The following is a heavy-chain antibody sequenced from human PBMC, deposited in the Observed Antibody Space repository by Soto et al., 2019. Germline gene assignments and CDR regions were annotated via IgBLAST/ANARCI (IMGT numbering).Heavy chain of an antibody. CDR1: GASISSYY. D-gene: IGHD3-3*01. CDR2: IYTSVYTSANT. V-gene: IGHV4-4*07. Sequence: SETLSLTCTVSGASISSYYWSWIRQPAGKGLEWIGRIYTSVYTSANTNYNHSLKSRVTMSVDASKNQFSLRLSSVTAADTAVYYCAGSPGLEFYDYWGQGMLVTVSS. J-gene: IGHJ4*02. CDR3: AGSPGLEFYDY.